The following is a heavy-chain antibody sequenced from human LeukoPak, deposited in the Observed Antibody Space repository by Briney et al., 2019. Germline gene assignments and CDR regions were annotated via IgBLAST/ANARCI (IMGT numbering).Heavy chain of an antibody. D-gene: IGHD2-15*01. CDR3: ARDCSAGSCQEFDY. Sequence: GGSLRLSCAASGFTVSSNYMSWVRQAPGKGLEWVSVIYSGGTTYYADSVKGRFTMSRDNAKNTLYLQMNSLRAEDTAVYYCARDCSAGSCQEFDYWGQGTLVTVSS. CDR2: IYSGGTT. V-gene: IGHV3-66*01. J-gene: IGHJ4*02. CDR1: GFTVSSNY.